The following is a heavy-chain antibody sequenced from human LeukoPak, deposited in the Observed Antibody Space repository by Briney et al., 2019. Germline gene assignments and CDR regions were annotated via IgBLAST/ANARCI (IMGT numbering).Heavy chain of an antibody. CDR2: IYDSGST. CDR1: GDSIRNYY. Sequence: SETLSLTCNVSGDSIRNYYWSWIRQTPGKGLEWIGHIYDSGSTNYNPSLKSRVTISVDTSKNQFSLKLSSVTAADTAVYYCARNGRRGWFDPWGQGTLVTVSS. CDR3: ARNGRRGWFDP. V-gene: IGHV4-59*12. D-gene: IGHD1-1*01. J-gene: IGHJ5*02.